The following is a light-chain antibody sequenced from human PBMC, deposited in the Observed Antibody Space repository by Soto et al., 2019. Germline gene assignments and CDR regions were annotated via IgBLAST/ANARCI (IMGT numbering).Light chain of an antibody. CDR2: SDD. Sequence: QSVLTQPPSASGTPGQRVTISCSGSNSNIGRNAVNWYQQLPGSAPKLLIHSDDQRPSGVPDRFSGSSSGTSASLAISGLQSEDEADYYCAAWDDGLDALFGGGTKLTVL. CDR1: NSNIGRNA. J-gene: IGLJ3*02. CDR3: AAWDDGLDAL. V-gene: IGLV1-44*01.